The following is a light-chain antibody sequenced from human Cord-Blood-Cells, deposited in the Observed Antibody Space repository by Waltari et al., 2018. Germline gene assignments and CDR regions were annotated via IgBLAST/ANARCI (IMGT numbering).Light chain of an antibody. CDR1: QSVSSY. Sequence: IVLTQSPATLSLSPGGRATLTGRASQSVSSYLAWYQQKPGQAPRLLIYDASNRATGIPARFSGSGSGTDFTLTISSLEPEDVAVYYCQQRSNWPLTFGGGTKVEIK. CDR3: QQRSNWPLT. CDR2: DAS. J-gene: IGKJ4*01. V-gene: IGKV3-11*01.